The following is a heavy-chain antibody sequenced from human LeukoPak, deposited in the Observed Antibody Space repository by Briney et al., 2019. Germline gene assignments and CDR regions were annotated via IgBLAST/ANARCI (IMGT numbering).Heavy chain of an antibody. CDR2: INHSGNT. V-gene: IGHV4-34*01. CDR1: GGSFSGYY. Sequence: KPSETLSLTCAVHGGSFSGYYWSWIRQPPGKGLEWIGEINHSGNTYHNPSLKSRVTISVDTSKKQISLKVSSVTAADTVVYYCARIYASGSFDWYFDVWSRGSLVTVSS. J-gene: IGHJ2*01. D-gene: IGHD3-10*01. CDR3: ARIYASGSFDWYFDV.